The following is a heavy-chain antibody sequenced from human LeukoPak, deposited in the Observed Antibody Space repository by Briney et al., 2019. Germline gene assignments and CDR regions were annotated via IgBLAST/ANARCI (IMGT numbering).Heavy chain of an antibody. CDR3: ARGGPLTYDIVVVVAATHMFDY. V-gene: IGHV4-34*01. Sequence: SETLSLTRAVYGASFSGYYWSWIRQPPGKGLEWIGEINHRGSTNYNPSLKSRVTISVDTSKNQFSLKLSSVTAADTAVYYCARGGPLTYDIVVVVAATHMFDYWGQGTLVTVSS. J-gene: IGHJ4*02. CDR1: GASFSGYY. D-gene: IGHD2-15*01. CDR2: INHRGST.